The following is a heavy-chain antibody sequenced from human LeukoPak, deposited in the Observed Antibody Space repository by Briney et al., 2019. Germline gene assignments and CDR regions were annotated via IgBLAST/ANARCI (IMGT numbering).Heavy chain of an antibody. J-gene: IGHJ4*02. Sequence: GESLRISCKGSGYSFTSYWITWVRQMPGKGLEWMGRIDPSDSYTNYSPSFQGHVTISADKSICTAYLRWSSLKASDTAMYYCAARARDYGDFDFDYWGQGTLVTVSS. CDR1: GYSFTSYW. D-gene: IGHD4-17*01. V-gene: IGHV5-10-1*01. CDR2: IDPSDSYT. CDR3: AARARDYGDFDFDY.